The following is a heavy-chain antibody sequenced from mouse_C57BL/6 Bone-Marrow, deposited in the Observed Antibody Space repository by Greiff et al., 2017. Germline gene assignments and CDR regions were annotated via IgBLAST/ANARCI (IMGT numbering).Heavy chain of an antibody. Sequence: VQLQQSGAELVMPGASVKLSCKASGYTFTSYWMHWVKQRPGQGLEWIGEIDPSDSYTNYNQKFKGKSTLTVDKSSSTAYMQLRSLTSEDSAVYYCARLGTTVPYYAMDYWGQGTSVTVSS. CDR3: ARLGTTVPYYAMDY. D-gene: IGHD1-1*01. CDR2: IDPSDSYT. CDR1: GYTFTSYW. V-gene: IGHV1-69*01. J-gene: IGHJ4*01.